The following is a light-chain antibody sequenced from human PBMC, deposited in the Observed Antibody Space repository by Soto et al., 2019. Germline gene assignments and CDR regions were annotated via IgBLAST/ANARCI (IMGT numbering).Light chain of an antibody. CDR1: QSVLYNSNDKNY. CDR3: QQYYLTPYT. V-gene: IGKV4-1*01. Sequence: DIVMTQSPDSLAVSLGERATINCKSNQSVLYNSNDKNYLAWYQQKPGQPPALLIYWASSRAAGVPDRFSGSGSGTDFALTIRALQAEDVAVYFCQQYYLTPYTFGQGTKLEI. J-gene: IGKJ2*01. CDR2: WAS.